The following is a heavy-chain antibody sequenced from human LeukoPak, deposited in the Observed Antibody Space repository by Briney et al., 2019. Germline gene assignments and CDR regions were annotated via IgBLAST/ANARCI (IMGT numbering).Heavy chain of an antibody. CDR2: IYSSGTA. Sequence: PSETLSLTCTVSGGSLSSGGFYWRWTRQHPGKGLGWLGYIYSSGTAYYNPSLKSRVTFSVDSSKNQFSLKLNPATAADTALYYCARGTTDGYSYGRFAYWGQGTLVTASS. J-gene: IGHJ4*02. D-gene: IGHD5-18*01. V-gene: IGHV4-31*03. CDR3: ARGTTDGYSYGRFAY. CDR1: GGSLSSGGFY.